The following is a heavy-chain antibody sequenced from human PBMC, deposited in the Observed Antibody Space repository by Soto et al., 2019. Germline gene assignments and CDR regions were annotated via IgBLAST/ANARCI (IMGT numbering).Heavy chain of an antibody. D-gene: IGHD3-22*01. CDR3: ARWVGGSMYDNSGKYDS. CDR1: GFIFSGSG. Sequence: QVQLVESGGGVVQPGRSLRLTCAASGFIFSGSGMHWVRQAPGKGLEWVALVSNDGIRKYYGDSVKGRFTISRDKAENTLYLQMNSLRAEDTAVYYCARWVGGSMYDNSGKYDSWGQGTLVTVSS. J-gene: IGHJ5*01. V-gene: IGHV3-30*03. CDR2: VSNDGIRK.